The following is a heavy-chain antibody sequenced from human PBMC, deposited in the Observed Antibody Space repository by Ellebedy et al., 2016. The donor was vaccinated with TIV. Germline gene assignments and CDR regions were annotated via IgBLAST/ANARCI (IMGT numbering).Heavy chain of an antibody. D-gene: IGHD2-21*02. J-gene: IGHJ4*02. CDR1: GDSISRSSYY. CDR3: ARVRGGAYCGGNCWTFDY. Sequence: SETLSLTCTVSGDSISRSSYYWGWIRQPPGKGLEWLGESYHSGSTSYNPSLKSRVTLSVDKSKNQFALNLSSVTAADTAVYYCARVRGGAYCGGNCWTFDYWGQGTLVTVSS. CDR2: SYHSGST. V-gene: IGHV4-61*05.